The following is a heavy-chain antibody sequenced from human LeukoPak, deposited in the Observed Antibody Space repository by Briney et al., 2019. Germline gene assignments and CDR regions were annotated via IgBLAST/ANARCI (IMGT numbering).Heavy chain of an antibody. D-gene: IGHD3-10*01. CDR3: ARIRTNCNWVGEAFDI. V-gene: IGHV3-21*01. CDR1: GFTFNYYS. Sequence: GGSLRLSCAASGFTFNYYSMNWVRQAPGKGLEWVSFISTSTDYKYYADSVKGRFTISRDNAKNSLYLQMNSLRAEDTAGYYCARIRTNCNWVGEAFDIWGQGTMVTVSS. CDR2: ISTSTDYK. J-gene: IGHJ3*02.